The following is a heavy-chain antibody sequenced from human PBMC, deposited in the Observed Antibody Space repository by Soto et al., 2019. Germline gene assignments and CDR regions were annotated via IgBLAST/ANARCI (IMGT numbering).Heavy chain of an antibody. Sequence: PSETLSLTCTVSGGSISSYYWSWIRQPPGKGLEWIGYIYYSGSTNYNPSLKSRVTISVDTSKNQFSLKLSSVTAADTAVYYCARRYSGYDFGRSWYYYYMDVWGKGTTVTV. J-gene: IGHJ6*03. CDR2: IYYSGST. CDR1: GGSISSYY. D-gene: IGHD5-12*01. CDR3: ARRYSGYDFGRSWYYYYMDV. V-gene: IGHV4-59*01.